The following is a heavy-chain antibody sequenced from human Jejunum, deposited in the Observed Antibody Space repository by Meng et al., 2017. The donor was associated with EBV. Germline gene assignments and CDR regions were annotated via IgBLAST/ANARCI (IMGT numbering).Heavy chain of an antibody. Sequence: QVQLVQSGSELKMPGASVKVSCKASGYTFTSSGINWVRQAPGQGLEWMGWINTNTGYPTYAQDFTGRFVFSLDTSVSTAYLQITSLSTEDNAVYYCARVRPGGRWFDPWGQGTLVTVSS. J-gene: IGHJ5*02. CDR3: ARVRPGGRWFDP. D-gene: IGHD1-26*01. V-gene: IGHV7-4-1*02. CDR1: GYTFTSSG. CDR2: INTNTGYP.